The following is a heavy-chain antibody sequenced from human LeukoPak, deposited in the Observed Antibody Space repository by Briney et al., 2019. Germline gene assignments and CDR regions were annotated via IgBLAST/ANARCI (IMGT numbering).Heavy chain of an antibody. CDR1: GGSISSYY. V-gene: IGHV4-59*12. J-gene: IGHJ3*02. CDR2: IYYSGST. Sequence: SETLSLTCTVSGGSISSYYWSWIRQPPGKGLEWIGYIYYSGSTNYNPSLKSRVTISVDTSKNQFSLKLNSVTPEDTAVYYCAIERRKGTFDIWGQGTMVTVSS. CDR3: AIERRKGTFDI.